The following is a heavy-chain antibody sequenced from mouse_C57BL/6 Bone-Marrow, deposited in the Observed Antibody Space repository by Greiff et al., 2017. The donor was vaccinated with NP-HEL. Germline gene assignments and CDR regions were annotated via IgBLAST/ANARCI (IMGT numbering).Heavy chain of an antibody. CDR2: IYPSDSET. D-gene: IGHD2-3*01. J-gene: IGHJ4*01. Sequence: QVQLQQPGAELVRPGSSVKLSCKASGYTFTSYWMDWVKQRPGQGLEWIGNIYPSDSETHYNQKFKDKATLTVDKSSSTAYMQLSSLTSEDSAVYYCARGWLLRNVYAMDDWGQGTSVTVSS. CDR3: ARGWLLRNVYAMDD. CDR1: GYTFTSYW. V-gene: IGHV1-61*01.